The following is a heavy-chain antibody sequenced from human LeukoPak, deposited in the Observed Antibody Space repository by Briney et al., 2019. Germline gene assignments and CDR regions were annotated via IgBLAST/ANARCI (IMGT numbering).Heavy chain of an antibody. D-gene: IGHD2-8*01. CDR2: ISYDGSNK. V-gene: IGHV3-30-3*01. Sequence: PGGPLRLSCAASGFTFSSYAMHWVRQAPGKGLEWVAVISYDGSNKYYADSVKGRFTISRDNSKSTLYLQMNSLRAEDTAVYYCAWSPVDYYGMDVWGQGTTVTVPS. J-gene: IGHJ6*02. CDR3: AWSPVDYYGMDV. CDR1: GFTFSSYA.